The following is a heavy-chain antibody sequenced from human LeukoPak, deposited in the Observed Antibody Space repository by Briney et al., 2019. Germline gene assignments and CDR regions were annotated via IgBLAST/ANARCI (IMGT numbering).Heavy chain of an antibody. Sequence: PGGSLRLPCAASGFTFSSYEMNWVRQAPGKGLEWVSAISGSGGSTYYADSVKGRFTISRDNSKNTLYLQMNSLRAEDTAVYYCAKDSSYGSGSYGDYWGQGTPVTVSS. CDR1: GFTFSSYE. CDR2: ISGSGGST. CDR3: AKDSSYGSGSYGDY. D-gene: IGHD3-10*01. J-gene: IGHJ4*02. V-gene: IGHV3-23*01.